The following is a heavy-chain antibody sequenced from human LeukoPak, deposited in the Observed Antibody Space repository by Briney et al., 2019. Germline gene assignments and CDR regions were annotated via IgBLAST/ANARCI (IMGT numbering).Heavy chain of an antibody. D-gene: IGHD2-2*01. CDR1: GFTFSSYA. J-gene: IGHJ4*02. Sequence: PGGTLRLSCAGSGFTFSSYAMSWVRQAPGKGLEWVSAISGSGSSTYYADSVKGRFTISRDNSKNTLYMRMNSLRAEDTAVYYCASTAIVVVPAAMERFDYWGQGTLVTVSS. CDR3: ASTAIVVVPAAMERFDY. CDR2: ISGSGSST. V-gene: IGHV3-23*01.